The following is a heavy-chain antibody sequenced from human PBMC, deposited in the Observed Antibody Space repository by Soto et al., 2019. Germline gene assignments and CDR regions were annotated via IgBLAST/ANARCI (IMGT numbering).Heavy chain of an antibody. J-gene: IGHJ6*02. V-gene: IGHV1-18*01. CDR1: GYTFTIYG. CDR2: ISPDNGNT. Sequence: ASVKVSCKASGYTFTIYGINWVRQAPGQGLEWMGWISPDNGNTNYAQKLQGRVTMTTDTSTSTAYMELRSLRSDDTAVYYCARALGYSGYAGMDVWGQGPRSPSP. D-gene: IGHD5-12*01. CDR3: ARALGYSGYAGMDV.